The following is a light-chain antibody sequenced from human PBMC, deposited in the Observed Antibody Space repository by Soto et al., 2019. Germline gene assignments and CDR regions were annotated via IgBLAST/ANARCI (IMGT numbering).Light chain of an antibody. CDR3: LQHNTYPPT. CDR1: QSISSW. CDR2: KAS. Sequence: DIQMTQSPSTLSASIGDRVNITCRASQSISSWLAWYQQKPGKAPKVLIYKASNLESGVPSRFSGSGSGTEITLTISSLQPEDFATYYCLQHNTYPPTFGPGTKVDIK. J-gene: IGKJ3*01. V-gene: IGKV1-5*03.